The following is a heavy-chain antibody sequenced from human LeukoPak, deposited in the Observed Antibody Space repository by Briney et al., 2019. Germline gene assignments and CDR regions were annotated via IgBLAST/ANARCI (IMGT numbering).Heavy chain of an antibody. J-gene: IGHJ6*03. CDR3: ARDSMDPGGYYYDSRYYMDV. CDR1: GGSISSGSYY. CDR2: IYTSGST. V-gene: IGHV4-61*02. D-gene: IGHD3-22*01. Sequence: PSETLSLTCTVSGGSISSGSYYWSWIRQPAGKGLEWIGRIYTSGSTNYNPSLKSRVTISVDTSKNQFSLKLSSVTAADTAVYYCARDSMDPGGYYYDSRYYMDVWGKGTTVTISS.